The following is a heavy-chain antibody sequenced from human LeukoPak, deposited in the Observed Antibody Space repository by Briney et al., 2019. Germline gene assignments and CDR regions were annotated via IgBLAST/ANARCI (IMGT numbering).Heavy chain of an antibody. Sequence: GGSLRLSCAASGFSFNNYHMNWVRQAPGKGLEWVSYISRSGDSTSYADSVKGRFTISRDNAGNSVFLLLDSLRAEDTAVYYCVRDLYTTIQGFDYWGQGALVTVSS. J-gene: IGHJ4*02. D-gene: IGHD5-24*01. CDR2: ISRSGDST. CDR3: VRDLYTTIQGFDY. CDR1: GFSFNNYH. V-gene: IGHV3-48*01.